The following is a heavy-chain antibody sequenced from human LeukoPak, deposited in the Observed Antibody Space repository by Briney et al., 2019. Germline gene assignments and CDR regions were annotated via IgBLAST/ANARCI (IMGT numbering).Heavy chain of an antibody. CDR3: ARGVDYGVPGDY. V-gene: IGHV4-39*07. D-gene: IGHD4-17*01. CDR1: GGSISSSSYY. J-gene: IGHJ4*02. Sequence: SETLSLTCTVSGGSISSSSYYWGWIRQPPGKGLEWIGSIYYSGSTYYNPSLKSRVTISVDTSKNQFSLKLSSVTAADTAVYYCARGVDYGVPGDYWGQGTLVTVSS. CDR2: IYYSGST.